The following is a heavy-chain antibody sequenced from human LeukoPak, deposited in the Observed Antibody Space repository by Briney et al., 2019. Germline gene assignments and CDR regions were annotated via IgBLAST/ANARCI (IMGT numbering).Heavy chain of an antibody. CDR1: GGSISSYY. J-gene: IGHJ3*02. D-gene: IGHD2-15*01. CDR2: TYYSGST. V-gene: IGHV4-59*08. Sequence: PSETLSLTCTVSGGSISSYYWSWIRQPPGKGLEWIGYTYYSGSTNYNPSLKSRVTISVDTSKNQFSLKLSSVTAADTAVYYCARRGGAFDIWGQGTMVTVSS. CDR3: ARRGGAFDI.